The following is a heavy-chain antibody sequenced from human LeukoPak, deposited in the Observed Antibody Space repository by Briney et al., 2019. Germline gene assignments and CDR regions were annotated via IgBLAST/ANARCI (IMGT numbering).Heavy chain of an antibody. J-gene: IGHJ4*02. CDR3: ARLVVSSTEAFFDY. Sequence: PSETLSLTCTVSGGSISSGGYYWSWIRQPPGKGLEWIGYIYYSGSTNYNPSLKSRVTISVDTSKNQFSLKLSSVTAADTAMYYCARLVVSSTEAFFDYWGQGTLVTVYS. CDR2: IYYSGST. D-gene: IGHD2-15*01. CDR1: GGSISSGGYY. V-gene: IGHV4-61*08.